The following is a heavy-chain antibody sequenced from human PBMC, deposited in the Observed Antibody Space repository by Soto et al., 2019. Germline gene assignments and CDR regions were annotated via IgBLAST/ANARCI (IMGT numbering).Heavy chain of an antibody. CDR3: ARTGGYYYNWFDP. V-gene: IGHV4-59*01. J-gene: IGHJ5*02. CDR2: IYYSGST. Sequence: PSETLSLTCTVSGGSISSYYWSWIRQPPGKGLEWIGYIYYSGSTNYNPSLKSRVTISVDTSKNQFSLKLSSVTAADTAVYYCARTGGYYYNWFDPWGQGTLVTVSS. CDR1: GGSISSYY. D-gene: IGHD3-22*01.